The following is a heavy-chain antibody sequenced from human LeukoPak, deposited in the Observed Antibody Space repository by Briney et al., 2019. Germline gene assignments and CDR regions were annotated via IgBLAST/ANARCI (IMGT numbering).Heavy chain of an antibody. CDR3: ARTYYDFWSGYTGWFDP. Sequence: SETLSLTCTVSGGPISSYYWSWIRQPPGKGLEWIGYIYYSGSTNYNPSLKSRVTISVDTSKNQFSLKLSSVTAADTAVYYCARTYYDFWSGYTGWFDPWGQGTLVTVSS. V-gene: IGHV4-59*08. D-gene: IGHD3-3*01. J-gene: IGHJ5*02. CDR2: IYYSGST. CDR1: GGPISSYY.